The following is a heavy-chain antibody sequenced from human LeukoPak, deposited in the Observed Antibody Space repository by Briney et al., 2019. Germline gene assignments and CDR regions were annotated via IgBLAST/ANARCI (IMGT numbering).Heavy chain of an antibody. CDR1: GFTFSDYY. D-gene: IGHD5-18*01. J-gene: IGHJ5*02. CDR2: ISSSDNTI. Sequence: GGSLRLSCAASGFTFSDYYMTWIRQAQGKGLEWVSYISSSDNTIYYADSVKGRFTISRDNAKNSLYLQMNSLRAEDTAVYYCARWDTGMVNHWGQGTLVTVSS. CDR3: ARWDTGMVNH. V-gene: IGHV3-11*04.